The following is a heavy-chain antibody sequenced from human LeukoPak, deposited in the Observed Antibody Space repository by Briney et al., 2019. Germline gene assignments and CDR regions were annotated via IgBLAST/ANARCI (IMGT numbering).Heavy chain of an antibody. J-gene: IGHJ5*02. CDR3: ARDRGNYGDYAYNWFDP. CDR1: GGSISSYY. CDR2: FYTSGST. V-gene: IGHV4-4*07. Sequence: SETLCLTCTVSGGSISSYYWNWIRQPAGKGLEWIGRFYTSGSTNYNPSLKSRVTMSVDTSKNQFSLKLSSVTAADTAVYYCARDRGNYGDYAYNWFDPWGQGTLVTVSS. D-gene: IGHD4-17*01.